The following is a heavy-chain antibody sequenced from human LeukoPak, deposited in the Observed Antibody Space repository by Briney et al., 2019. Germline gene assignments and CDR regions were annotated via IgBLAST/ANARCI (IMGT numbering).Heavy chain of an antibody. J-gene: IGHJ4*02. CDR1: GFTFSSYG. D-gene: IGHD3-22*01. CDR2: IRNDGSNE. V-gene: IGHV3-30*02. CDR3: AKDLTTYYYDSSGYHVDYFDY. Sequence: HPGGSLRLSCAASGFTFSSYGMQWVRQAPGKGLEWVAFIRNDGSNEYYADSVKGRFTISRDNSKNTLYLQMNSLRAEDTAVYYCAKDLTTYYYDSSGYHVDYFDYWGQGTLVTVSS.